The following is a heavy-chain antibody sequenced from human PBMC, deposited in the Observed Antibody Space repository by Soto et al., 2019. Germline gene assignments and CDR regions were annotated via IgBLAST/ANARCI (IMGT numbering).Heavy chain of an antibody. Sequence: PGGSLRLSCAASGFTFNNDAMGWVRQAPGKGLDWVSAIGGSGGRTYYADSVKGRFTISRDNSKNTLYLQMNSLRVDDTAVYYCTEIAEAVAVTVYGYWGQGTLVTVSS. CDR1: GFTFNNDA. J-gene: IGHJ4*02. V-gene: IGHV3-23*01. D-gene: IGHD6-19*01. CDR3: TEIAEAVAVTVYGY. CDR2: IGGSGGRT.